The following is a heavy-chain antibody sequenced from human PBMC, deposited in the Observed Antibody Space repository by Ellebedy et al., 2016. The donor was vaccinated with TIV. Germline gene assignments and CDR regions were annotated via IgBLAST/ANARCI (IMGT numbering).Heavy chain of an antibody. J-gene: IGHJ5*02. CDR2: ISVDGRAV. D-gene: IGHD3-9*01. CDR1: GFTFSDSV. Sequence: GGSLRLXXVGFGFTFSDSVMHWVRQDPGKGLDWVAGISVDGRAVHYPDSVKGRFTISRDNSKNTLYLQMNSLRAEDTAVYYCARARLDWNWFDPWGQGTLVTVSS. CDR3: ARARLDWNWFDP. V-gene: IGHV3-33*05.